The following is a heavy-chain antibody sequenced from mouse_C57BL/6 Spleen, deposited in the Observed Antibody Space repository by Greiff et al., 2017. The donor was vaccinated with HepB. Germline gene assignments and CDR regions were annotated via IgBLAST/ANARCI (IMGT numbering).Heavy chain of an antibody. CDR3: ARSEDYYGSSYDWYFDV. D-gene: IGHD1-1*01. CDR1: GYSFTGYF. Sequence: VHVKQSGPELVKPGDSVKISCKASGYSFTGYFMNWVMQSHGKSLEWIGRINPYNGDTFYNQKFKGKATLTVDKSSSTAHMELRSLTSEDSAVYYCARSEDYYGSSYDWYFDVWGTGTTVTVSS. J-gene: IGHJ1*03. CDR2: INPYNGDT. V-gene: IGHV1-20*01.